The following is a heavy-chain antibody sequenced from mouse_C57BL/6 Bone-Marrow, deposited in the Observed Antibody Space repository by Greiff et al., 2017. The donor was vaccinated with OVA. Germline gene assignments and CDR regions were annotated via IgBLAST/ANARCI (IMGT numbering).Heavy chain of an antibody. V-gene: IGHV1-15*01. CDR2: IDPETGGT. D-gene: IGHD2-5*01. CDR1: GYTFTDYE. Sequence: QVQLQQSGAELVRPGASVTLSCKASGYTFTDYEMHWVQQPPVHGLEWIGAIDPETGGTAYNQKFKGKAILTADKSSSTAYMELRSLTSEDSAVYYGTRGYSSYYAMDYWGQGTSVTVSS. J-gene: IGHJ4*01. CDR3: TRGYSSYYAMDY.